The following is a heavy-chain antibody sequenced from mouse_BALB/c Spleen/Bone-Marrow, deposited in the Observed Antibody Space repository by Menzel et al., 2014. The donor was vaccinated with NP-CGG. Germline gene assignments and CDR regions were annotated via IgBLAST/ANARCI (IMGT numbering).Heavy chain of an antibody. CDR3: ASYYYGSSLFAY. J-gene: IGHJ3*01. Sequence: EVKVVESGAELVKPGASVKLSCTASGFNIKDTYMHWVKQRPEQGLEWIGRIDPANGNTKYDPKFQGKATITADTSSNTAYLQLSSPTSEDTAVYYCASYYYGSSLFAYWGQGTLVTVSA. CDR2: IDPANGNT. D-gene: IGHD1-1*01. CDR1: GFNIKDTY. V-gene: IGHV14-3*02.